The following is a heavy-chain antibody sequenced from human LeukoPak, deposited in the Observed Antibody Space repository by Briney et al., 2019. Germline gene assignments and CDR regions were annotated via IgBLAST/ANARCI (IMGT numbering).Heavy chain of an antibody. CDR3: AKDLGGPDIALLYGMDV. V-gene: IGHV3-9*01. CDR1: GFTFDDYG. Sequence: PGGSLRLSCAASGFTFDDYGMHWVRQPPGKGLEWVSGITLNGDNIGYADSVKGRFTISRDNAKNSLHLQMNSLRPEDTALYYCAKDLGGPDIALLYGMDVWGQGTTVTVS. D-gene: IGHD5-12*01. CDR2: ITLNGDNI. J-gene: IGHJ6*02.